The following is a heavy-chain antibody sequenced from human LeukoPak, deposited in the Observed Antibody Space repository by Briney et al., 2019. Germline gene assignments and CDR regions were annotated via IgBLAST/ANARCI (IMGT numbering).Heavy chain of an antibody. Sequence: GGSLRLSCAASGFTFSSHSMSWVRQAPGKGLEWVSSIDSSSSHIYYADSMEGRFTISRDNAKNSLFLQMNSLRAEDTAVYYCAREVLKKHLLDWGQGTLVTVSS. V-gene: IGHV3-21*04. CDR3: AREVLKKHLLD. J-gene: IGHJ4*02. CDR1: GFTFSSHS. CDR2: IDSSSSHI.